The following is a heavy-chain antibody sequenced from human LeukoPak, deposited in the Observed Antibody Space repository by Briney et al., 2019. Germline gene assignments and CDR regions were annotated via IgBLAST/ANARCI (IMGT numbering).Heavy chain of an antibody. CDR1: GFSFSSYS. CDR2: ISSSSTST. Sequence: GGSLRLSCAASGFSFSSYSMNWVRQAPGKGLECVSSISSSSTSTYYADSVKGRFTIYRDNAKNSVYLQMSSLRAEDTAVYYCTRDPANMDVWGKGTTVTVSS. D-gene: IGHD2-2*01. J-gene: IGHJ6*03. CDR3: TRDPANMDV. V-gene: IGHV3-21*01.